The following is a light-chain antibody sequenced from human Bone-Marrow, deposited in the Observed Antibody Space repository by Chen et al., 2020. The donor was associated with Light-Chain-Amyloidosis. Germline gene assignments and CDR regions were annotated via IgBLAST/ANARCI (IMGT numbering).Light chain of an antibody. J-gene: IGLJ3*02. CDR3: QSYQGSSQGV. Sequence: NFMLTQPHSVSESPGKTVIISCTRSSCSIATNYVQWYQQRPGSSPTTVIYEDDQRTSGVPDRFSGSIDRSSNAASLTSSGLKTEDEADYYCQSYQGSSQGVFGGGTKLTVL. CDR2: EDD. CDR1: SCSIATNY. V-gene: IGLV6-57*01.